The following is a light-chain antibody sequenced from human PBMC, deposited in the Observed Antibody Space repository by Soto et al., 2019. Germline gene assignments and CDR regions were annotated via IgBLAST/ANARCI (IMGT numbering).Light chain of an antibody. CDR3: QQLFDSPIT. CDR2: DAS. Sequence: DIQMTQSPSTLSASVGDRVTITCRASQSISSWLAWYQQKPGKAPKLLIYDASSLESGVPSRFSGRGSGTEFTRTISSLQPDDFATYYCQQLFDSPITVGQGTRLEIK. V-gene: IGKV1-5*01. J-gene: IGKJ5*01. CDR1: QSISSW.